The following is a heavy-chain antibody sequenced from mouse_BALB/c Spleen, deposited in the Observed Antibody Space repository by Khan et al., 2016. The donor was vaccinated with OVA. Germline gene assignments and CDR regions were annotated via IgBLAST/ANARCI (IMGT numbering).Heavy chain of an antibody. D-gene: IGHD2-2*01. Sequence: VQLQESGAELVKPGASVRLSCKASGYTFTSYYLYWVKQRPGQGLEWIGDINPSSGGTSFNETFKSKATLTVDKSSSTAYIQLNSLTSEDSAVYYCSRSGYGSFAYWGQGTLVTVSA. CDR1: GYTFTSYY. CDR3: SRSGYGSFAY. V-gene: IGHV1S81*02. CDR2: INPSSGGT. J-gene: IGHJ3*01.